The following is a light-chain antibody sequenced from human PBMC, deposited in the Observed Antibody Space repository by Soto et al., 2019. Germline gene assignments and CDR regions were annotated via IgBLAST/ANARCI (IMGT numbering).Light chain of an antibody. Sequence: QSALAQPASVSGSPGQSITISCSGSSIDVGDNNYVSWYQHHPGKAPKLIIYEVSNRPSGVSNCFSGSSSDNTASLTISGLLPDDEADYYCSSYTTSSTPSYVFGTGTKLTVL. CDR1: SIDVGDNNY. J-gene: IGLJ1*01. CDR3: SSYTTSSTPSYV. V-gene: IGLV2-14*01. CDR2: EVS.